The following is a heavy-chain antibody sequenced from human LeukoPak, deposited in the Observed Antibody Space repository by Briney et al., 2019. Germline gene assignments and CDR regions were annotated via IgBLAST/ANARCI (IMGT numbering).Heavy chain of an antibody. J-gene: IGHJ4*02. CDR2: INPDGSST. V-gene: IGHV3-74*01. D-gene: IGHD2-21*02. CDR3: AREIYCGGDCMNGHIDY. Sequence: GGSLRLSCAASGFTFSSSGFTFRSYWMQWVRQAPGKGLVWVSRINPDGSSTSYADSVKGRFTISRDNSKNTLYLQMNSLRAEDTAVYYCAREIYCGGDCMNGHIDYWGQGTLVTVSS. CDR1: GFTFSSSGFTFRSYW.